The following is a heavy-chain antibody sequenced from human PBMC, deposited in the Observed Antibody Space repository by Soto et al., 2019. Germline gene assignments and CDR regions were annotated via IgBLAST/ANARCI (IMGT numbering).Heavy chain of an antibody. V-gene: IGHV4-59*01. CDR3: AVTRGGAHPHDI. CDR1: GGPLSSFY. CDR2: IYYTGST. Sequence: SETLSLTCNSSGGPLSSFYYSWIRQAPGKGLEWIGYIYYTGSTNYNPSLKSRVTMSVDTSKNQFSLKLTSVTAADTAVYFCAVTRGGAHPHDIWGQGTMVTVSS. D-gene: IGHD2-21*02. J-gene: IGHJ3*02.